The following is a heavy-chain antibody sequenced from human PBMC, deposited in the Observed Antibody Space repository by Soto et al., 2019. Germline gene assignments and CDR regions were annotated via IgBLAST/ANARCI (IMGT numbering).Heavy chain of an antibody. D-gene: IGHD3-16*01. V-gene: IGHV1-2*04. Sequence: GASVKVSCKASGYTFTGYYMHWVRQAPGQGLEWMGWINPNSGGTNYAQKFQGWVTMTRDTSISTAYMELSRLRSDDTAVYYCARDRVAGIWGDAFDIWGQGTMVTVSS. CDR2: INPNSGGT. J-gene: IGHJ3*02. CDR3: ARDRVAGIWGDAFDI. CDR1: GYTFTGYY.